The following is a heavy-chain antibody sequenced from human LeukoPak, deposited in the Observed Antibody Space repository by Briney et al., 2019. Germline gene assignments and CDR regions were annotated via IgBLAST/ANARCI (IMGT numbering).Heavy chain of an antibody. J-gene: IGHJ4*02. V-gene: IGHV4-30-4*08. CDR1: GGSISSGDYY. Sequence: SETLSLTCTVSGGSISSGDYYWSWIRQPPGTGLEWIGYIYYSGSPYYNPSLKSRVTISVDTSKNQFSLKLSSVTAADTAVYYCARGSNYYDSSGYYIPDFDYWGQGTLVTVSS. CDR2: IYYSGSP. D-gene: IGHD3-22*01. CDR3: ARGSNYYDSSGYYIPDFDY.